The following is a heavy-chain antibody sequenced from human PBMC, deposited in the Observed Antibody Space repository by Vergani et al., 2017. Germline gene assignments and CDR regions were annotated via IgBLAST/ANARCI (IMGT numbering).Heavy chain of an antibody. J-gene: IGHJ4*02. V-gene: IGHV4-59*02. CDR1: GASVNSYY. Sequence: QVKLQESGPGLVKPSETLSLTCTVSGASVNSYYWSCIRQPPGKGLEWMGYVSFRGDTLYDPSVKGRMTISLNTSSNQFSLYLTSVTAADTAVYYCARSRIYYGAGSPDYWGQGTLVTVSS. CDR3: ARSRIYYGAGSPDY. D-gene: IGHD3-10*01. CDR2: VSFRGDT.